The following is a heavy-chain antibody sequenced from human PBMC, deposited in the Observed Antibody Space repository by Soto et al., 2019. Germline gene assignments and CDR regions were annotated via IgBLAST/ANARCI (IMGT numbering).Heavy chain of an antibody. D-gene: IGHD3-22*01. V-gene: IGHV3-30*18. Sequence: GGSLRLSCAASGFTFSSYGMHWVRQAPGKGLEWVAVISYDGSNKYYADSVKGRFTISRDNSKNTLYLQMNSLRAEDTAVYYCAKEGNYYDSSGYHTDYFDYWGQGTLVTVSS. CDR2: ISYDGSNK. J-gene: IGHJ4*02. CDR3: AKEGNYYDSSGYHTDYFDY. CDR1: GFTFSSYG.